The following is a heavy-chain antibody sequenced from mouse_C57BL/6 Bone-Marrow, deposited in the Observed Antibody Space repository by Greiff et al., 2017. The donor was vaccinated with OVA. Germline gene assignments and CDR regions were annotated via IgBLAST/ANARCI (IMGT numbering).Heavy chain of an antibody. Sequence: QVQLQQPGAELVKPGASVKLSCKASGYTFTSYWMHWVKQRPEQGLEWIGRINPNSGSTNSNEKFKSKATLTVDKSSSTAYMQLCSLTSEDSAVYYCAGEAGFAYWGQGTLVTVSA. CDR1: GYTFTSYW. CDR3: AGEAGFAY. V-gene: IGHV1-64*01. CDR2: INPNSGST. J-gene: IGHJ3*01.